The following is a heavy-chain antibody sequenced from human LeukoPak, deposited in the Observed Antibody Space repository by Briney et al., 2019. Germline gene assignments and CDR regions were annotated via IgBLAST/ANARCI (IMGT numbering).Heavy chain of an antibody. V-gene: IGHV1-18*01. CDR1: GYTFTSYG. Sequence: ASVKVSCKASGYTFTSYGISWVRQAPGQGLEWMGWISAYNGNTNYAQKLQGRVTMTTDTSTSTAYMELRSLRSDDTAVYYCARRGSGYYDSREAFDIWGQGTMVTVSS. J-gene: IGHJ3*02. CDR2: ISAYNGNT. CDR3: ARRGSGYYDSREAFDI. D-gene: IGHD3-22*01.